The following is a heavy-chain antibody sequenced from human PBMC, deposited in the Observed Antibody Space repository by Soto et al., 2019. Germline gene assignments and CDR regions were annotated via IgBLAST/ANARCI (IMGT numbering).Heavy chain of an antibody. CDR2: INPKSGFT. CDR1: VYIFPDYY. CDR3: ARARGQNSVDL. V-gene: IGHV1-2*02. J-gene: IGHJ5*02. Sequence: ASVTVSFMASVYIFPDYYMHWVRRARGQGLEVMGWINPKSGFTKALQKFQGRIALNRDTSISIYYKGLTSVASDDMAVYYCARARGQNSVDLWGQGTLVTVSS. D-gene: IGHD1-26*01.